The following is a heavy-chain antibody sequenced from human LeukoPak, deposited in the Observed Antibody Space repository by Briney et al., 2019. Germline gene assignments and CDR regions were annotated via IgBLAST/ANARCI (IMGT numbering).Heavy chain of an antibody. CDR1: GGSISSSSYY. Sequence: SETLSLTCTVSGGSISSSSYYWGWIRQPPGKGLEWIGSIYYSGSTYYNPSLKSRVTISVDTSKNQFSLKLSSVTAADTAVYYCARQALRQQLALFDYWGQGTLVTVSS. J-gene: IGHJ4*02. CDR3: ARQALRQQLALFDY. V-gene: IGHV4-39*01. D-gene: IGHD6-13*01. CDR2: IYYSGST.